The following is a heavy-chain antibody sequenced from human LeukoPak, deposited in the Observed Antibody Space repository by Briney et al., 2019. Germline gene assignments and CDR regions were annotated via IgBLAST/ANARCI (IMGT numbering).Heavy chain of an antibody. D-gene: IGHD6-6*01. CDR1: GFTFSSYG. J-gene: IGHJ4*02. CDR3: AKDLFSSSSPRYYFDY. CDR2: IWYDGSNK. Sequence: GRSLRLSCAASGFTFSSYGMHWVRQAPGKGLEWVAVIWYDGSNKYYADSVKGRFTISRDNSKNTLYLQMNSLRAEDTAVHYCAKDLFSSSSPRYYFDYWGQGTLVTVSS. V-gene: IGHV3-33*06.